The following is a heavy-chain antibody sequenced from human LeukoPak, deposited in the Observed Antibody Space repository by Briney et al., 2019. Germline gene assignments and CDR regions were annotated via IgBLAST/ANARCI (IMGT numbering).Heavy chain of an antibody. D-gene: IGHD1-20*01. Sequence: GGSLRLSCAASGFTFDDYAMHWVRQAPGKGLEWVSGISWNSGNIGYADSVRGRFTISRDNAKYSLYLQMNSLRAEDTALYYCATDPYNWKYNYFYGMDVWGQGTSVTVSS. CDR2: ISWNSGNI. V-gene: IGHV3-9*01. CDR3: ATDPYNWKYNYFYGMDV. J-gene: IGHJ6*02. CDR1: GFTFDDYA.